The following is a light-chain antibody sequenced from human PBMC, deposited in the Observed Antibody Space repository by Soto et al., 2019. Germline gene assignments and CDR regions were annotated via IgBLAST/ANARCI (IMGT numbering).Light chain of an antibody. J-gene: IGKJ4*01. V-gene: IGKV1-9*01. CDR3: QQYDSDSLT. CDR2: GAF. Sequence: DIQLTQSPSFLSAAVGDRVTIICRASQDISNYLAWYQQKPGKAPKLLIFGAFTLQSGVPLRFSGSGSGTEFTLTISSLQPDDVATYYCQQYDSDSLTFGGGTKVDIK. CDR1: QDISNY.